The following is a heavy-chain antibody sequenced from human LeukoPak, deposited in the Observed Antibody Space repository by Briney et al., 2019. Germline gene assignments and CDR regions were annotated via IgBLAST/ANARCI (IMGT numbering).Heavy chain of an antibody. J-gene: IGHJ6*03. CDR3: TRDFQGRFYYHVDV. CDR2: MNQDGSEI. Sequence: GGSLRLSCAASGFSFSSYWMSWFRQAPGRGLDWVAKMNQDGSEIYYVDSVKGRLTISRDNAKNSLYLQMNSLRAEDTGVYYCTRDFQGRFYYHVDVWGKGTTVTVSS. D-gene: IGHD3-10*01. CDR1: GFSFSSYW. V-gene: IGHV3-7*01.